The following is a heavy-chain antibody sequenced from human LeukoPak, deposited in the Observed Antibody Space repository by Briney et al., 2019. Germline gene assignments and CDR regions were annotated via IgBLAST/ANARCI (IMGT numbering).Heavy chain of an antibody. D-gene: IGHD6-6*01. CDR1: GYTFTGYY. V-gene: IGHV1-2*02. Sequence: ASVTVSCKASGYTFTGYYIHWVRQAPGQGLEWMGWIYPYSGDTNYAQNFQGRVTMTRDTSISTAYMELSSLKSDDTAVYYCARDRNSGSSLDIWGQGTLLTVSS. J-gene: IGHJ3*02. CDR3: ARDRNSGSSLDI. CDR2: IYPYSGDT.